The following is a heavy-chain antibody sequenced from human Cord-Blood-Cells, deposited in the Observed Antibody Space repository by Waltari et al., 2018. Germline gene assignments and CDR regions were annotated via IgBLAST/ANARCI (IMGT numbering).Heavy chain of an antibody. CDR3: ARADCSGGSCYNDAFDI. CDR1: GGSISSGGYY. V-gene: IGHV4-31*03. Sequence: QVQLQESGPGLVKSSQTLSLTCTVSGGSISSGGYYWSWIRQHPGKGLEWIGYIYYSGSTYYNPSLKSRVTISVDTSKNQFSLKLSSVTAADTAVYYCARADCSGGSCYNDAFDIWGQGTMVTVSS. D-gene: IGHD2-15*01. J-gene: IGHJ3*02. CDR2: IYYSGST.